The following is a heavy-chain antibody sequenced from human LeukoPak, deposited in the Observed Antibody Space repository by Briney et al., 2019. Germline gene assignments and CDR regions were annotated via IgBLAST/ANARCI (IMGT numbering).Heavy chain of an antibody. Sequence: GGSLRLSCAASGFTFCSSWMHWVRQAPGKGLEWVAVISYDGSNKYYADSVKGRFTISRDNSKNTLYLQMNSLRAEDTAVYYCARDRDQWLEVYYYYGMDVWGQGTTVTVSS. D-gene: IGHD3-22*01. CDR1: GFTFCSSW. J-gene: IGHJ6*02. V-gene: IGHV3-30-3*01. CDR3: ARDRDQWLEVYYYYGMDV. CDR2: ISYDGSNK.